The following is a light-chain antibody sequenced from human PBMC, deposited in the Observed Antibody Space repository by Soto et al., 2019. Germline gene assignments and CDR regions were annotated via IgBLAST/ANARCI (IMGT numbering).Light chain of an antibody. CDR2: GAS. J-gene: IGKJ1*01. CDR1: QSVSIK. V-gene: IGKV3-15*01. CDR3: QQYNNRPPWT. Sequence: EIVMTQSAATLSVSPGERATLSCRASQSVSIKLAWYQHKPGQAPRLLIHGASTRATGIPARFSGSGSGTEFTLTISSLQSEDFAVYYCQQYNNRPPWTFGQGTKVDI.